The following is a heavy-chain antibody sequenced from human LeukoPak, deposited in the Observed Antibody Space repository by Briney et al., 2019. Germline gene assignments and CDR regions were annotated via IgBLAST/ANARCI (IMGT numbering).Heavy chain of an antibody. D-gene: IGHD3-16*01. J-gene: IGHJ6*03. CDR3: ARSMTTSYHYYYYYMDV. CDR1: GFTFSYYW. V-gene: IGHV3-7*01. CDR2: IKEDGSEN. Sequence: GGALRLSCAASGFTFSYYWMSWVRQAPGKGLEWVANIKEDGSENYSVDSVKGRFTISRDNAKNSLYLQMNSLRAEDTAVYYCARSMTTSYHYYYYYMDVWGKGTTVTVSS.